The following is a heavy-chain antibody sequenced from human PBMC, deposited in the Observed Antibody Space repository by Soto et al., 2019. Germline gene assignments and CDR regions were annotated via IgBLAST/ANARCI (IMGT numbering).Heavy chain of an antibody. V-gene: IGHV4-31*03. J-gene: IGHJ4*02. CDR3: ARGGGHHSYQLLDPYYFDY. D-gene: IGHD2-2*02. CDR2: IYYSGST. Sequence: SETLSLTCTVSGGSISSCGYYWSLIRQHPGKGLEWIGYIYYSGSTYYNPSLKSRVTTSVDTSKNQFSLKLSSVTAADTAVYYCARGGGHHSYQLLDPYYFDYWGQGTLVTVSS. CDR1: GGSISSCGYY.